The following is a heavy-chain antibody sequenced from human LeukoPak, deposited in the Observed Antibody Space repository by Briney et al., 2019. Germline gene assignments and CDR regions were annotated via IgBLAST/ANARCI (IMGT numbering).Heavy chain of an antibody. J-gene: IGHJ4*02. CDR1: GYSISSGSY. Sequence: SETLSLTCAVSGYSISSGSYWGWIRQPPGKGLEWIGSIYHSGSTYYNPSLKSRVTISVDTSKNQFSLKLSSVTAADTAVYYCARVRIARVDPDYFDYWGQGTLVTVSS. CDR3: ARVRIARVDPDYFDY. D-gene: IGHD2-15*01. CDR2: IYHSGST. V-gene: IGHV4-38-2*01.